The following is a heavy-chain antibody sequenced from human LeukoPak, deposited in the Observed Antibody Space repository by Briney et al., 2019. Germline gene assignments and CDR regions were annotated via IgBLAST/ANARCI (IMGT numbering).Heavy chain of an antibody. CDR3: TTSRAHYDVLSGYFSEGDYFDQ. V-gene: IGHV3-15*01. CDR2: IKSKTDGETT. D-gene: IGHD3-3*01. Sequence: GGSLRLSCVVSGFTFNNAWMSWVRQAPGKGLEWVGRIKSKTDGETTDYAAPVKGRFTISRDDSKNTLDLQMNSLKTEDTAVYYCTTSRAHYDVLSGYFSEGDYFDQWGQGTLVTVSS. CDR1: GFTFNNAW. J-gene: IGHJ4*02.